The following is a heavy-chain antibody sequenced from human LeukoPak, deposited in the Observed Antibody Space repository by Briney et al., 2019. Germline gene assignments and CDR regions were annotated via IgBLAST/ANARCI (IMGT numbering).Heavy chain of an antibody. CDR1: GFTFSTYA. J-gene: IGHJ4*02. V-gene: IGHV3-23*01. CDR2: ISGSGGST. Sequence: GGSLRLSCAASGFTFSTYALSWVRQAPGKGLECVSAISGSGGSTYAADSLKGRFTISRDNSKNTLYLQIDSLRADDTAVFYCARGGLGSAFDNWGQGTLVTVSS. CDR3: ARGGLGSAFDN. D-gene: IGHD6-19*01.